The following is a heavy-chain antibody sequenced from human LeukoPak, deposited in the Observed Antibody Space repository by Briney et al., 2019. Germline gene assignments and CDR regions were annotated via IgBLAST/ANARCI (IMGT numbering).Heavy chain of an antibody. CDR1: GYTFTSYG. J-gene: IGHJ6*03. D-gene: IGHD3-10*01. V-gene: IGHV1-18*01. CDR3: ARVSYYGSGSYYNVNYYYYMDV. CDR2: ISAYNGNT. Sequence: GASVKVSCKASGYTFTSYGISWVRQAPGQGLEWMGWISAYNGNTNYAQKLQGRVTMTTDTSTSTAYMELRSLRSDDTAVYYCARVSYYGSGSYYNVNYYYYMDVWGKGTTVAISS.